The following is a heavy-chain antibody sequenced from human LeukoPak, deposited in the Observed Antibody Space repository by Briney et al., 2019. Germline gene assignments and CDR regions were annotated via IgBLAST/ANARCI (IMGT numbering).Heavy chain of an antibody. CDR3: ARGSIVVVPAANYYFDY. J-gene: IGHJ4*02. V-gene: IGHV4-61*05. Sequence: SETLSLTCTVSGGSISSSSYYWGWIRQPPGKGLEWIGYIYNSGSTNYNPSLKSRVTISVDTSKNQFSLKLSSVTAADTAVYYCARGSIVVVPAANYYFDYWGQGTLVTVSS. CDR2: IYNSGST. D-gene: IGHD2-2*01. CDR1: GGSISSSSYY.